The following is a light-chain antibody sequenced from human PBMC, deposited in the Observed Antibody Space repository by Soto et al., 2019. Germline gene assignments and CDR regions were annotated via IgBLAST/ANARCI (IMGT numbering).Light chain of an antibody. CDR2: WAS. J-gene: IGKJ1*01. Sequence: DIVMTQSPDSLAVSLGERATINCKSSQSVLYSPNNKNYLAWYQQKPGQPPKLLVYWASTLESGVPDRFSGSASETDFTLTIKSLQAEDVAVYDFPQYINAPQTFGQGNKVEIK. CDR3: PQYINAPQT. V-gene: IGKV4-1*01. CDR1: QSVLYSPNNKNY.